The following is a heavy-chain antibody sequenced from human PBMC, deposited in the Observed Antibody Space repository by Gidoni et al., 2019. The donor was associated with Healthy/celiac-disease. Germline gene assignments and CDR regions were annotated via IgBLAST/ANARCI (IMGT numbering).Heavy chain of an antibody. CDR1: GGSISSSSYY. J-gene: IGHJ5*02. Sequence: QLQLQESGPGLVKPSETLSLTCTVSGGSISSSSYYWGWIRQPPGKGLEWIGSIYYSGSTYYNPSLKSRVTISVDTSKNQFSLKLSSVTAADTAVYYCARLKPFSGPYEHITGTTLNWFDPWGQGTLVTVSS. CDR3: ARLKPFSGPYEHITGTTLNWFDP. D-gene: IGHD1-20*01. V-gene: IGHV4-39*01. CDR2: IYYSGST.